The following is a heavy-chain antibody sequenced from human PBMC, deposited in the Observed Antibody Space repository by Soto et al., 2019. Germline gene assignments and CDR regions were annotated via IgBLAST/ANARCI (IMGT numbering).Heavy chain of an antibody. D-gene: IGHD6-19*01. CDR1: GFTFSSYA. V-gene: IGHV3-23*01. CDR3: AKGSSGWYERFDY. Sequence: EVQLLESGGGLVQPGGSLRLSCAASGFTFSSYAMSWVRQAPGKGLEWVSASGSGGSTYYADSVKGRFTISRDNSKNTRYLQMNSLRAEDTAVYYCAKGSSGWYERFDYWGQGTLVTVSS. J-gene: IGHJ4*02. CDR2: SGSGGST.